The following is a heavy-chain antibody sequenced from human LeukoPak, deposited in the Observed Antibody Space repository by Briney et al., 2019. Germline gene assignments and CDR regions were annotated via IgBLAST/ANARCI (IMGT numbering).Heavy chain of an antibody. D-gene: IGHD3-9*01. CDR1: GFTVSSNY. J-gene: IGHJ4*02. Sequence: GGSLRLSCADSGFTVSSNYMRWVRQAPGKGLEWVSVIYSGGSTHYADSVKGRFTISRDKSKNTLYLQMNSLRAEDTAVNYCARDRLHYDSLTGYPADWGQGTLVTVSS. V-gene: IGHV3-66*01. CDR3: ARDRLHYDSLTGYPAD. CDR2: IYSGGST.